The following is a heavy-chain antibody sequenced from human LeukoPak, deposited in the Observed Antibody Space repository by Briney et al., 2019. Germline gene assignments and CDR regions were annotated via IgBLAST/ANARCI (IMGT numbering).Heavy chain of an antibody. J-gene: IGHJ6*01. CDR1: GDSISDDSVNKNNW. Sequence: PSGTLSLTCVFSGDSISDDSVNKNNWLNWVRQAPGKGLEWIGDVSLDGITNYNPSLLGRVTISLDKSAKQVSLRLTSVTAADTAIYYCARDSSAPRSYFALDVWGQGTTVTVSS. D-gene: IGHD6-19*01. CDR2: VSLDGIT. CDR3: ARDSSAPRSYFALDV. V-gene: IGHV4-4*02.